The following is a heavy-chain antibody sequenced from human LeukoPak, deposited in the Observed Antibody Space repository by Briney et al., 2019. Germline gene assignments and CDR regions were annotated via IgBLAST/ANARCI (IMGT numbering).Heavy chain of an antibody. V-gene: IGHV3-53*01. CDR3: ARALLVRNGYNYSPNYFDY. Sequence: PGGSLRLSCAASGLTVNSNYMNWVRQAPGKGLQWVSVIYSGGTTYYADSVKGRFTISRDNSKNTLYLQMNSLRAEVTAVYYCARALLVRNGYNYSPNYFDYWGQGTLVTVSS. CDR2: IYSGGTT. D-gene: IGHD5-24*01. J-gene: IGHJ4*02. CDR1: GLTVNSNY.